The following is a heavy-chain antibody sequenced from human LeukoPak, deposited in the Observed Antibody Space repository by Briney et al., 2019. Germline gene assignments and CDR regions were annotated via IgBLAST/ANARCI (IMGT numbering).Heavy chain of an antibody. D-gene: IGHD1-20*01. CDR3: AKAASGNWNDVSDY. J-gene: IGHJ4*02. CDR1: GLTFITYA. V-gene: IGHV3-23*01. CDR2: ISGRGVST. Sequence: GGSLGLSCAASGLTFITYAMSWVRRAPGKGLEWVSAISGRGVSTSYADSVRGRFTISRDNSKNTLYLQMNSLRAEDTAVYYCAKAASGNWNDVSDYWGQGTLVTVSS.